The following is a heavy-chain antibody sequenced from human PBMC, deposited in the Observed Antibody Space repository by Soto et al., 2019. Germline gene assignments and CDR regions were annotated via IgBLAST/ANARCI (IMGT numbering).Heavy chain of an antibody. V-gene: IGHV1-18*01. CDR3: ARDRPYYDFWSGHNNYFDY. Sequence: ASVKVSCKASGYTFTSYGISWVRQAPGQGLEWMGWISAYNGNTNYAQKLQGRVTMTTDTSTSTAYMELRSLRSDDTAVYYCARDRPYYDFWSGHNNYFDYWGQGTLVTVSS. D-gene: IGHD3-3*01. CDR1: GYTFTSYG. CDR2: ISAYNGNT. J-gene: IGHJ4*02.